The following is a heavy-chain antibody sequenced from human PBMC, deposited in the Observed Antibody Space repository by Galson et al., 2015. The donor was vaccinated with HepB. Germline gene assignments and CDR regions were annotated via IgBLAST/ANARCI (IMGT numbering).Heavy chain of an antibody. D-gene: IGHD2-15*01. Sequence: SLRLSCAASGFTFSSYAMTWVRQAPGKGLEWVSGISGGGYSTYYADSVRGRFTISRDNSKNTLYLQMNSLRAEDTAVYYCAKALTYCSGGDCYSLRPNFDSWGQGTLVTVSS. CDR1: GFTFSSYA. CDR2: ISGGGYST. CDR3: AKALTYCSGGDCYSLRPNFDS. J-gene: IGHJ4*02. V-gene: IGHV3-23*01.